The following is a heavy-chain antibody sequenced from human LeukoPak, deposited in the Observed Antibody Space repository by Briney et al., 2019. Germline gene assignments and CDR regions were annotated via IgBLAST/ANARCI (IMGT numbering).Heavy chain of an antibody. CDR2: IWYDGSNK. D-gene: IGHD2-15*01. CDR3: ARVGPATLPDFDY. CDR1: GFTFSSYG. J-gene: IGHJ4*02. V-gene: IGHV3-33*01. Sequence: GGSLRLSCAASGFTFSSYGTHWVRQAPGKGLEWVAVIWYDGSNKYYADSVKGRFTISRDNSKNTLYLQMNSLRAEDTAVYYCARVGPATLPDFDYWGQGTLVTVSS.